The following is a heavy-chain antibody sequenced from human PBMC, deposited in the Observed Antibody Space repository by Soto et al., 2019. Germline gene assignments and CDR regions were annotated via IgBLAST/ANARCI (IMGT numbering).Heavy chain of an antibody. V-gene: IGHV1-69*06. CDR3: VKDGGCYDSSGIAPFDI. J-gene: IGHJ3*02. Sequence: SVKVSLKDPLCTFGSYPFNGVRPAAGQGLEWMGGFIPSFCTANYAPKFQGRVTSTSDKSKNTAYMELSSLRSEDRAVYYCVKDGGCYDSSGIAPFDIWGQGTMVTVSS. CDR2: FIPSFCTA. CDR1: LCTFGSYP. D-gene: IGHD3-22*01.